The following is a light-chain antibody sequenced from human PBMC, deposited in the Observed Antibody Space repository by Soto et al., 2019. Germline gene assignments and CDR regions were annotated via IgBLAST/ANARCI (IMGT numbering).Light chain of an antibody. CDR1: QTISNY. J-gene: IGKJ3*01. CDR2: GSS. V-gene: IGKV1-39*01. Sequence: DIQMTQSPASLAASLGDRITISCRASQTISNYLNWYHQKPGEAPKILIYGSSTLQSGVPSTCSGSVSGTEFTLSISSLQTEDFGKYDCQQSYNVPFTFGPGTKVDVK. CDR3: QQSYNVPFT.